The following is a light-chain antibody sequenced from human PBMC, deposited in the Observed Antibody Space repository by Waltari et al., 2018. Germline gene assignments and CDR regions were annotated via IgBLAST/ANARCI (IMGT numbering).Light chain of an antibody. CDR3: QQYHNWPFT. V-gene: IGKV3-15*01. Sequence: EIVMTQSPATLSVSPGDGATLSCRASQSVNSNLAWYQQKPGQAPGLLVYGASTRATGIPARFSGSGSGTEFTLTISSLQSEDFAVYYCQQYHNWPFTFGPGIKVDIK. CDR1: QSVNSN. CDR2: GAS. J-gene: IGKJ3*01.